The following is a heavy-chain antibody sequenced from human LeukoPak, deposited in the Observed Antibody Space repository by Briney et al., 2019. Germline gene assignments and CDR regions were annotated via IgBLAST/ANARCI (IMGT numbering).Heavy chain of an antibody. CDR3: ARHSYGYFRYYYYYMDV. CDR1: GYSFTSYW. D-gene: IGHD5-18*01. V-gene: IGHV5-51*01. CDR2: IYPGDSDT. J-gene: IGHJ6*03. Sequence: GESLKISCKGSGYSFTSYWIGWVRQMPGKGLEWMGIIYPGDSDTRYSPSFQGQVTISADKSISTAYLQWSSLKASDTAMYYCARHSYGYFRYYYYYMDVWGKGTTVTVSS.